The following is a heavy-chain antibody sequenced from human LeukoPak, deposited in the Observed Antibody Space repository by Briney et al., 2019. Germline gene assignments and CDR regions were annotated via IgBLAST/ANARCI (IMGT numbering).Heavy chain of an antibody. CDR3: ATPKADYYPFDY. Sequence: GRSLRLSCAASGFTFSSYPMYWVRQAPGKGLEWLAFIRYDGSYQYYADSAKGRFTISRDNSKNTLYLQMNSLRAEDTAVYYCATPKADYYPFDYWGQGTLVTVSS. CDR1: GFTFSSYP. J-gene: IGHJ4*02. V-gene: IGHV3-30*02. CDR2: IRYDGSYQ. D-gene: IGHD3-22*01.